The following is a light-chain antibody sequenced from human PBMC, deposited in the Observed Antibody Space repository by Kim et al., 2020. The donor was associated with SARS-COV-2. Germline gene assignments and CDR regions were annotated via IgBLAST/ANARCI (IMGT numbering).Light chain of an antibody. CDR2: DVS. CDR3: CSYAGSYTWV. Sequence: QSALTQPRSVSGSPGQSVTISCTGTSSDVGGYDYVSWYQQHLGKAPKLMIYDVSKRPSGVPDRFSGSKSVNTASLTISGLQAEDEADYYCCSYAGSYTWVFGGGTQLTVL. V-gene: IGLV2-11*01. CDR1: SSDVGGYDY. J-gene: IGLJ3*02.